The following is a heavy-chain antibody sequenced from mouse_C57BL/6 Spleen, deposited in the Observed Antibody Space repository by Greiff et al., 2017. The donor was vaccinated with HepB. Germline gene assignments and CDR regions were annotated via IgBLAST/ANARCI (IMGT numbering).Heavy chain of an antibody. V-gene: IGHV3-6*01. CDR1: GYSITSGYY. Sequence: EVKLEESGPGLVKPSQSLSLTCSVTGYSITSGYYWNWIRQFPGNKLEWMGYISYDGSNNYNPSLKNRISITRDTSKNQFFLKLNSVTTEDTATYYCARDYGSSYDYWGQGTLVTVSA. D-gene: IGHD1-1*01. J-gene: IGHJ3*01. CDR3: ARDYGSSYDY. CDR2: ISYDGSN.